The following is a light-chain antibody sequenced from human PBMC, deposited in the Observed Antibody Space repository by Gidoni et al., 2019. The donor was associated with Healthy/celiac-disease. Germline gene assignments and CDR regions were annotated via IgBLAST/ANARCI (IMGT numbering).Light chain of an antibody. V-gene: IGKV1-39*01. CDR3: QQSYSTPG. Sequence: DIQMTQSPSSLSASVGDRVTITCRASQSISSYLNWYQQKPGKAPKLLIYAASSLQSGVPSKFSGSGSGTDFTLTISSLQHEDFATYYCQQSYSTPGFGQXTKVEIK. CDR2: AAS. J-gene: IGKJ1*01. CDR1: QSISSY.